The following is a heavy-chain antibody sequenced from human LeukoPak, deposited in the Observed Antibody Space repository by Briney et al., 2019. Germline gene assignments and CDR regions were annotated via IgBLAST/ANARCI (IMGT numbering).Heavy chain of an antibody. D-gene: IGHD1-7*01. CDR2: IYSDGRT. V-gene: IGHV3-66*04. CDR1: GFTVSNNF. Sequence: GGSLRLSCAASGFTVSNNFMTWVRQVPGKGLEWLSVIYSDGRTFYADSVKDRFTISRDYAKNSLYLQMNSLRVEDTAVYYCARQYLGNYYFDFWGQGTLVTVSS. J-gene: IGHJ4*02. CDR3: ARQYLGNYYFDF.